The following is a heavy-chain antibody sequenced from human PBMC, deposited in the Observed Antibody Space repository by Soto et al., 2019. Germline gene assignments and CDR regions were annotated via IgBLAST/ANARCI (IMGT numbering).Heavy chain of an antibody. Sequence: GGSLRLSCAASGLPFSGYAMHWVRQAPGTGLEWVASISHTATETFYADSVKGRFTISRDDSKKMVFLQMNNLGPADTAVYHCVKGEYYYDSSGYYPFDYWGQGTLVTVSS. CDR1: GLPFSGYA. CDR3: VKGEYYYDSSGYYPFDY. V-gene: IGHV3-30-3*01. CDR2: ISHTATET. D-gene: IGHD3-22*01. J-gene: IGHJ4*02.